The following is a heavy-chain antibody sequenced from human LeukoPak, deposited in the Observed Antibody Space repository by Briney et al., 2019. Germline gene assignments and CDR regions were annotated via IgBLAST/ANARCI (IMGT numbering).Heavy chain of an antibody. Sequence: PGRSLRLSCAASGFTFSSYAMHWVRQAPGKGPECVSYISPTSSNIFYVDSVKGRFTISRDNAKNSLYQQMNSLRAEDTAVYYCARDVRYGDYAGWFDPWGQGTLVTVSS. V-gene: IGHV3-48*04. CDR1: GFTFSSYA. CDR3: ARDVRYGDYAGWFDP. J-gene: IGHJ5*02. D-gene: IGHD4-17*01. CDR2: ISPTSSNI.